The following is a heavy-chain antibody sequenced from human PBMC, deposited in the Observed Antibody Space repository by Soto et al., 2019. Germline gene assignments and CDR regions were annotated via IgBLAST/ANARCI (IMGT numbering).Heavy chain of an antibody. J-gene: IGHJ3*02. CDR3: AHSTYGSGSWLGAFDI. Sequence: QITLKESGPPLVKPTQTLTLTCTFSGFSLSTSGVGVGWIRQPPGKALEWLALIYWDDDKRYSPSLKSRLTMTKDPSKTQGVLTMTNMDPVDTATYYCAHSTYGSGSWLGAFDIWGQGTMVTVSS. CDR2: IYWDDDK. CDR1: GFSLSTSGVG. D-gene: IGHD3-10*01. V-gene: IGHV2-5*02.